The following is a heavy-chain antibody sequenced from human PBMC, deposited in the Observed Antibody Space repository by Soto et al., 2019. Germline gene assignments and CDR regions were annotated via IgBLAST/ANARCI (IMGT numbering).Heavy chain of an antibody. CDR1: GFTYSNYA. Sequence: EVQVLESGGGLVQPGGSLRLSCAASGFTYSNYAMSWVRQAPGKGLEWVSTITGIVGNTYYADSVKGRFTISRDNSKNTLFLPTYSPRAEDPAMYYCAKSSLLHAFDYWGQGTRVTVSS. J-gene: IGHJ4*02. D-gene: IGHD6-13*01. CDR3: AKSSLLHAFDY. V-gene: IGHV3-23*01. CDR2: ITGIVGNT.